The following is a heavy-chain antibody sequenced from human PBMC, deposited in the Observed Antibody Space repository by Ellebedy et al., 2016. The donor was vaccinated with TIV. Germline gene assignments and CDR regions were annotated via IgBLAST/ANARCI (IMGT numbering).Heavy chain of an antibody. Sequence: SGPTLVKPTQTLTLTCTFSGFSLSTSGMCVSWIRQPPGKALEWLARIDWDDDKYYSTSLKTRLTISKDTSKNQVVLTMTNMDPVDTATYYCARIRVDSSSGWSPSGYFDYWGQGTLVTVSS. CDR2: IDWDDDK. J-gene: IGHJ4*02. V-gene: IGHV2-70*11. CDR3: ARIRVDSSSGWSPSGYFDY. CDR1: GFSLSTSGMC. D-gene: IGHD6-19*01.